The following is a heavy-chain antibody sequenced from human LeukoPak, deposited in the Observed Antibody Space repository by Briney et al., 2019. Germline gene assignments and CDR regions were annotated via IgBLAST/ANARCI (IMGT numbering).Heavy chain of an antibody. V-gene: IGHV1-8*01. CDR2: MNPNSGNT. CDR3: ARDRRITIFGVVTPKKYNWFDP. J-gene: IGHJ5*02. D-gene: IGHD3-3*01. Sequence: GASVKVSCKASGYTSTSYDINWVRQATGQGLEWMGWMNPNSGNTGYAQKFQGRVTMTRNTSISTAYMELSSLRSEDTAVYYCARDRRITIFGVVTPKKYNWFDPWGQGTLVTVSS. CDR1: GYTSTSYD.